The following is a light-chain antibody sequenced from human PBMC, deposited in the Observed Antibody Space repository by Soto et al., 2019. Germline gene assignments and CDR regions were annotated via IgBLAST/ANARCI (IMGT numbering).Light chain of an antibody. Sequence: QSVLTQPPSVSGAPGQRVTISCTGSSSNIGAGYDVHWYQQLPGTAPKLLIYGNSNRPSGVPDRFSGSNSVTSASLAITGLQAEDEADYYCQSYDSSLSGWVFGGGTKLTVL. J-gene: IGLJ3*02. V-gene: IGLV1-40*01. CDR1: SSNIGAGYD. CDR2: GNS. CDR3: QSYDSSLSGWV.